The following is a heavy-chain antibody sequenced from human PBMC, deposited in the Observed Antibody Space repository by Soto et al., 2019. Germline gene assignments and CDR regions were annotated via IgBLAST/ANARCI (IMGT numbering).Heavy chain of an antibody. CDR2: ISARNGDT. D-gene: IGHD1-1*01. CDR3: ARGRYGDY. CDR1: GYTFTSYG. J-gene: IGHJ4*02. V-gene: IGHV1-18*01. Sequence: QVHLVQSGAEVKKPGASVKVSCKGSGYTFTSYGITWVRQAPRQGLEWMGWISARNGDTDYAQKLQGRVTVTRDTSTSTAYMELRSLRSDDTAVYYCARGRYGDYWGQGPLVSVSS.